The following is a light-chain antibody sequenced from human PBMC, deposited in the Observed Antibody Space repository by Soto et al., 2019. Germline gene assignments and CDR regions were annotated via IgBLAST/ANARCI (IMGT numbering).Light chain of an antibody. J-gene: IGKJ3*01. V-gene: IGKV1-9*01. CDR3: QHLNNYPPFT. Sequence: IPLTQSPSSLSASVGDRGSITCRASQDIKTYLAWYQQKQGKAPKLLISGTFTLQSGVPSRFNGSGSGTDFTLTISRLQPEDLATYYCQHLNNYPPFTCGPGTKVDLE. CDR2: GTF. CDR1: QDIKTY.